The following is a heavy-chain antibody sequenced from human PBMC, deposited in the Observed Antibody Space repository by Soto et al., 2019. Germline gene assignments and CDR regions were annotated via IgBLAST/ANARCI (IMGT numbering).Heavy chain of an antibody. CDR1: CGSVSSGDYY. D-gene: IGHD5-18*01. Sequence: PSETLSLTCTVSCGSVSSGDYYWSWIRQPPGKGLEWIAYIYYSGSTNYNPSLKSRVSISLDTSKNQFSLRLTSVTAADTAVYYCARIPVDTYMINWFDPWGQGTLVTVSS. CDR2: IYYSGST. J-gene: IGHJ5*02. V-gene: IGHV4-61*08. CDR3: ARIPVDTYMINWFDP.